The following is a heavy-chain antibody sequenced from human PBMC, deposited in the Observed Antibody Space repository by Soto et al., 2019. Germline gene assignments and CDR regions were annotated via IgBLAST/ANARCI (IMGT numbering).Heavy chain of an antibody. Sequence: EGQLVESGGGLVQPGGSLRLSCVASGFTFSNSSMHWVRQAAGKGLEWISYISSNSVTIYYTDSVKGRFTMSRDNARNSLFLKMNSLRAEDTAVYYCARRTVVAGRNFYYFYGMDVWGLGTTVTVSS. D-gene: IGHD6-19*01. V-gene: IGHV3-48*01. J-gene: IGHJ6*02. CDR2: ISSNSVTI. CDR3: ARRTVVAGRNFYYFYGMDV. CDR1: GFTFSNSS.